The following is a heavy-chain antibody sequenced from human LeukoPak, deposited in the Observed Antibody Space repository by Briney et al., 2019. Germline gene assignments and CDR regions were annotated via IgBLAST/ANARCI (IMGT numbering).Heavy chain of an antibody. CDR1: GFTISSNY. CDR2: IYSGGSA. D-gene: IGHD1-1*01. Sequence: PGGSLRLSCAASGFTISSNYMSWVRQAPGKGLECVSVIYSGGSAFYADSVKGRFAISRDNSKNTVYLQMNSLRAEDTAVYYCARGAGTTLSHFDYWGQGTQVSVSS. V-gene: IGHV3-53*01. CDR3: ARGAGTTLSHFDY. J-gene: IGHJ4*02.